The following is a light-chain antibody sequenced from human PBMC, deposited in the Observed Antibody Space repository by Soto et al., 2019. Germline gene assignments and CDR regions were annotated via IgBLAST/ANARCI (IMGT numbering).Light chain of an antibody. CDR3: HVWDSSSDHVV. J-gene: IGLJ2*01. V-gene: IGLV3-21*04. Sequence: SYELTQPPSVSVAPGKTAKIPCGGNNIGSKSVNWYQQKPGQAPVLVIYHDSARPSGIPERFSGSNSGNTATLTISRVEAGDEADYYCHVWDSSSDHVVFGGGTKLTVL. CDR2: HDS. CDR1: NIGSKS.